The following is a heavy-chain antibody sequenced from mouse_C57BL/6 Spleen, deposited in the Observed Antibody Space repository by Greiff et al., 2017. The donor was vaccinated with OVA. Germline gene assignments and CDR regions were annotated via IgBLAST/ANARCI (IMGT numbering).Heavy chain of an antibody. CDR3: TTIYPAWFAY. J-gene: IGHJ3*01. V-gene: IGHV14-4*01. CDR2: IDPENGDT. D-gene: IGHD2-3*01. Sequence: EVKLQESGAELVRPGASVKLSCTASGFNIKDDYMHWVKQRPEQGLEWIGWIDPENGDTEYASKFQGKATITADTSSNTAYLQLSSLTSEDTAVYYCTTIYPAWFAYWGQGTLVTVSA. CDR1: GFNIKDDY.